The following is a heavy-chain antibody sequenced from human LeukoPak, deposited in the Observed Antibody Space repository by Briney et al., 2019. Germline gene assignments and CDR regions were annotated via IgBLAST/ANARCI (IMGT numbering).Heavy chain of an antibody. CDR2: ISSSSSYI. CDR3: ARDISKIVDY. V-gene: IGHV3-21*01. Sequence: GGSLRLSCAASGFTFSSYSMNWVRQAPGKGLEWVSSISSSSSYIYYADSVKGRFTISRDNAKNSPYLQMNSLRAEDTAVYYCARDISKIVDYWGQGTLVTVSS. J-gene: IGHJ4*02. CDR1: GFTFSSYS. D-gene: IGHD3-3*02.